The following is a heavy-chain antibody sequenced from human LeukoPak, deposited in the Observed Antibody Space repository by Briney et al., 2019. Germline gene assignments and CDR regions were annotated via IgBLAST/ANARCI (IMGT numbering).Heavy chain of an antibody. D-gene: IGHD5-12*01. CDR3: ARGVEGYDLHY. J-gene: IGHJ4*02. V-gene: IGHV4-30-4*01. CDR2: IYYSGST. Sequence: SETLSLTCTVSGGSISSGDYYWSWIRQPPGKGLEWIGYIYYSGSTYYNPSLKSRVTISVDTSKNLFSLKLTSVTAADTAVYYCARGVEGYDLHYWGQGTLVTVCS. CDR1: GGSISSGDYY.